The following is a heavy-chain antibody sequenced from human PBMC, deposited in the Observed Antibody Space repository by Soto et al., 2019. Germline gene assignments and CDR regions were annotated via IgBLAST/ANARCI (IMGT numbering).Heavy chain of an antibody. CDR1: GFTFDDYT. V-gene: IGHV3-43*01. CDR2: ISWDGGST. D-gene: IGHD6-6*01. CDR3: AKDIVGIAARPPYYYYGMDV. J-gene: IGHJ6*02. Sequence: PGGSLRLSCAASGFTFDDYTMHWVRQAPGKGLEWVSLISWDGGSTYYADSVKGRFTISRDNSKNSLYLQMNSLRTEDTALYYCAKDIVGIAARPPYYYYGMDVWGQETTDTVSS.